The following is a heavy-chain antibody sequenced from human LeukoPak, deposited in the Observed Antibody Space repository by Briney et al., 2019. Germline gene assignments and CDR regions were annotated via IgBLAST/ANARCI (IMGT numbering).Heavy chain of an antibody. J-gene: IGHJ4*02. D-gene: IGHD5/OR15-5a*01. Sequence: SVKVSCKASGGTFSSYAISWVRQAPGQGLEWMGRIIPILGIANYAQKFQGRVTITADKSTSTAYMELSSLRSEDTAVYYCARDRGIVYYFDYWGQGTLVTVSS. CDR2: IIPILGIA. V-gene: IGHV1-69*04. CDR1: GGTFSSYA. CDR3: ARDRGIVYYFDY.